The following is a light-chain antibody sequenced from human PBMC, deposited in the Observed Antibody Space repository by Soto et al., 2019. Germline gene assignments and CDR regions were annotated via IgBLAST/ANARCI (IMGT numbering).Light chain of an antibody. CDR1: QSVSSN. J-gene: IGKJ1*01. CDR2: DAS. Sequence: EIVLTQSPATLSLSPGERATLSCMASQSVSSNLAWYQQKPGLAPRLLIYDASSRATGIPDRFSGSGSGTDFTLTISSLQPEDFATYYCQQSYSTPRTFGQGTKVDNK. CDR3: QQSYSTPRT. V-gene: IGKV3-11*01.